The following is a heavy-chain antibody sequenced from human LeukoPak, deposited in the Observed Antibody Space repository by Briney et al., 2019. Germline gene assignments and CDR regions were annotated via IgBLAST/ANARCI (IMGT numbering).Heavy chain of an antibody. CDR2: IYTSGST. Sequence: SETLSLICTVPGGSISSYYWSWIRQPAGKGLERIGRIYTSGSTNYNPSLKSRVTMSVDTSKNQFSLKLSSVTAADTAVYYCARAATRYSSSWYWVYWGQGTLVTVSS. D-gene: IGHD6-13*01. CDR3: ARAATRYSSSWYWVY. CDR1: GGSISSYY. V-gene: IGHV4-4*07. J-gene: IGHJ4*02.